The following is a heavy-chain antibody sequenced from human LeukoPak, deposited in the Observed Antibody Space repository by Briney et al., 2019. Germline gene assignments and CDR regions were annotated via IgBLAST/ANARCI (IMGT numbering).Heavy chain of an antibody. V-gene: IGHV4-4*02. Sequence: SETLSLTCAVSGASLSSTNWWNWVRQPPGKGLGWLGEIYHSGSTNYNPSLKSRVTMSVDKSKNQFSLKLSSVTAADTAVYFCARENTVTTTFEYWGQGILVTVSS. D-gene: IGHD4-17*01. CDR1: GASLSSTNW. CDR2: IYHSGST. CDR3: ARENTVTTTFEY. J-gene: IGHJ4*02.